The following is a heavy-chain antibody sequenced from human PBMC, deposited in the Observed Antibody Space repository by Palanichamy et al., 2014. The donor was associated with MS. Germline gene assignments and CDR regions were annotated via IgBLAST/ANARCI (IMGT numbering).Heavy chain of an antibody. D-gene: IGHD3-3*01. CDR3: AKVGYGGPILSFWSGPLGY. V-gene: IGHV3-30*04. CDR1: GLTFSSYA. Sequence: QVQLVESGGGVVQPGRSLRLSCAASGLTFSSYAMHWVRQTPGKGLEWVAVISYDGSNKNYADSVKGRFTISRDNSKNTLYLQMNSLRAEDTAVYYCAKVGYGGPILSFWSGPLGYWGQGTLVTVSS. J-gene: IGHJ4*02. CDR2: ISYDGSNK.